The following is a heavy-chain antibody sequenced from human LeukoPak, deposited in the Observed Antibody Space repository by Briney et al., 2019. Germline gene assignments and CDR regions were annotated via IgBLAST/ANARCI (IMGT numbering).Heavy chain of an antibody. Sequence: GGSLRLSCAASGFTFSSYEMNWVRQAPGKGLEWVSYISSSGSTIYYADSVKGRFTISRDNARGLLYLQMNSLRAADTAVYYCAKWNYAFDSWGQGTLVTVSS. CDR3: AKWNYAFDS. CDR2: ISSSGSTI. CDR1: GFTFSSYE. J-gene: IGHJ4*02. V-gene: IGHV3-48*03. D-gene: IGHD3-16*01.